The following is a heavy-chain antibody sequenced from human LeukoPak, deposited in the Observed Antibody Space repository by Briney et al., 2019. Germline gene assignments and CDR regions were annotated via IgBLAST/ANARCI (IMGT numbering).Heavy chain of an antibody. CDR1: GYTLTELS. D-gene: IGHD2-15*01. CDR2: FDPEDGET. CDR3: ATKGVGYCSGGSRYSYHYYYYYMDV. J-gene: IGHJ6*03. Sequence: ASVKVSCKVSGYTLTELSMHWVRQAPGKGLEWMGGFDPEDGETIYAQKFQGRVTMTEDTSTDIAYMELSSLRSEDTAVYYCATKGVGYCSGGSRYSYHYYYYYMDVWGKGTTVTVSS. V-gene: IGHV1-24*01.